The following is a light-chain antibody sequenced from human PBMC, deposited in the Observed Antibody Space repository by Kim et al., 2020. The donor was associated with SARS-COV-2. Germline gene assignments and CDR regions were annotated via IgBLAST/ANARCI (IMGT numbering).Light chain of an antibody. V-gene: IGKV3-20*01. J-gene: IGKJ1*01. CDR1: HRGISDY. CDR3: QQYGSSPST. Sequence: SPGEGTALPSCGTHRGISDYFAWYQQKTGHPPPLLIFGASRRATGIPARFCGRGSARDFSLTISSLQPDDVSTFYCQQYGSSPSTFGQGTKVDIK. CDR2: GAS.